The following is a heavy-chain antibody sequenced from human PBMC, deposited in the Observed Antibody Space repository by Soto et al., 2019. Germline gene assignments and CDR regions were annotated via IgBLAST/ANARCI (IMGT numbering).Heavy chain of an antibody. CDR3: ATTLPPSESSFFSWFDP. D-gene: IGHD1-26*01. J-gene: IGHJ5*02. V-gene: IGHV5-10-1*01. CDR2: IDPTDSYT. CDR1: GYSFTGKG. Sequence: LGESLRVSCNAAGYSFTGKGISWVRQMPGKGLEWMGRIDPTDSYTNYSPSFQGHVTISVDKSSSTAYVQWSSLKASDTAMYYCATTLPPSESSFFSWFDPWGQGTLVTVSS.